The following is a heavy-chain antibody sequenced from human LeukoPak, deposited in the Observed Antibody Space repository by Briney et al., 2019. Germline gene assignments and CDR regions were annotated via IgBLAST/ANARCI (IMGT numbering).Heavy chain of an antibody. CDR3: ARGGYYYLN. J-gene: IGHJ3*01. CDR2: IYDSGTT. V-gene: IGHV4-59*01. D-gene: IGHD3-10*01. Sequence: PSETLSLTCTVSGGSISSLYWGWIRQPPGKGLEWIGYIYDSGTTNYNPSLKSRVTISVDTSKNQFSLKLGSVTAADTAVYYCARGGYYYLNWGQGTMVTVSS. CDR1: GGSISSLY.